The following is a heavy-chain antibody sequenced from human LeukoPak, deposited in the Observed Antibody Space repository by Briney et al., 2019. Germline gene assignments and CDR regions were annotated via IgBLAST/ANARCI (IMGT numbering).Heavy chain of an antibody. CDR2: ISSSGGST. Sequence: PGGSLRLSCAASGFTFSTCAMSWVRQAPGKGLEWVSAISSSGGSTYYADSVKGRFTISRDNSKNTLDLQMNSLRAEDTAVYYCAKDPNSGYDLWIFDYWGQGILVTVSS. CDR1: GFTFSTCA. D-gene: IGHD5-12*01. CDR3: AKDPNSGYDLWIFDY. V-gene: IGHV3-23*01. J-gene: IGHJ4*02.